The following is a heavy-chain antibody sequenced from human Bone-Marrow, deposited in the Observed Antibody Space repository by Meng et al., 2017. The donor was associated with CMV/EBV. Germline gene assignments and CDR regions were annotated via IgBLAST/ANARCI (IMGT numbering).Heavy chain of an antibody. CDR1: GFIFRKYW. J-gene: IGHJ4*02. V-gene: IGHV3-7*01. CDR2: IKDDGSYQ. Sequence: GGSRRLSGVASGFIFRKYWMTWVGQAPGKGLEWLANIKDDGSYQNFVDYVKGRFTISRDNTKNSLYLQMNSLRDEDSAVYYCARDIPGGWCFFDCWGQGTRVTGSS. CDR3: ARDIPGGWCFFDC. D-gene: IGHD6-19*01.